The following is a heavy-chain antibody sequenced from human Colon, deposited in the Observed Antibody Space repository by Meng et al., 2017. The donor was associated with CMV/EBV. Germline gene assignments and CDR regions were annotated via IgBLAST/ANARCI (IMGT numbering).Heavy chain of an antibody. CDR1: GGTFSSYA. J-gene: IGHJ6*02. V-gene: IGHV1-69*05. CDR2: IIPIFGTA. Sequence: SVKVSCKASGGTFSSYAISWVRQAPGQGLEWMGGIIPIFGTANYAQKFQGRVTITTDESTSTAYMELSRLRSDDTAVYYCARVSDFWSGVHYGMDVWGQGTTVTVSS. CDR3: ARVSDFWSGVHYGMDV. D-gene: IGHD3-3*01.